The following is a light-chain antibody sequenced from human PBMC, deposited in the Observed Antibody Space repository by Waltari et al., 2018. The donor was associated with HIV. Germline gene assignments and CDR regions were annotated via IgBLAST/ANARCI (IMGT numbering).Light chain of an antibody. J-gene: IGLJ3*02. CDR1: SSDVGGYDS. V-gene: IGLV2-11*01. CDR3: CSYAGTYTYVL. Sequence: QSALTQPRSVSGSPGQSVTIFCTGTSSDVGGYDSVSWYLQHPGKVSKLSIYEVIKRPAGVPDRFSGSKSGNTASLTISGLQTEDEADYFCCSYAGTYTYVLFGGGTKLTVL. CDR2: EVI.